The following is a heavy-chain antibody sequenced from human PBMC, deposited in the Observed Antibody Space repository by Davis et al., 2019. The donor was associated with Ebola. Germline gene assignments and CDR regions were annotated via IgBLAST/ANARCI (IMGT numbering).Heavy chain of an antibody. CDR3: AKNKGSGDHYHYCMDV. D-gene: IGHD1/OR15-1a*01. J-gene: IGHJ6*03. V-gene: IGHV3-23*01. Sequence: GESLKISCAASGFTVSSYAMSWVRQAPGKGLEWVSTISGSGGGTYYEEFVKGRFTISRDNSKNTVYLQVNSLRAEDTAVFYCAKNKGSGDHYHYCMDVWGKGTTVTVSS. CDR2: ISGSGGGT. CDR1: GFTVSSYA.